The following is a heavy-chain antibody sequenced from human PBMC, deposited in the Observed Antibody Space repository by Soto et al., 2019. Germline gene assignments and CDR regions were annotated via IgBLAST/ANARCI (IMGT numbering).Heavy chain of an antibody. V-gene: IGHV3-30-3*01. J-gene: IGHJ4*02. CDR2: ISYDGSSK. Sequence: QVQLVESGGGAVQPGMSLRLSCTASEFTISGYSMHWVRQAPGKGLEWVADISYDGSSKYNADSVKGPFTIARDKSKNTVYLQMHSLTVEDTAVYYCARDAVAMDYWGQGTLVTVSS. D-gene: IGHD6-19*01. CDR3: ARDAVAMDY. CDR1: EFTISGYS.